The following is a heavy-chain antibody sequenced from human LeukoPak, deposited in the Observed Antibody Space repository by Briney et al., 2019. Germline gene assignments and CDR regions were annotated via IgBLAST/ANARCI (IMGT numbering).Heavy chain of an antibody. J-gene: IGHJ5*02. D-gene: IGHD3-9*01. V-gene: IGHV1-58*02. CDR3: AAVLRYFEDSNWFDL. CDR2: IVVGSGNT. CDR1: GFTFTSSA. Sequence: ASVKVSCKASGFTFTSSAMQWVRQARGQRLEWIGWIVVGSGNTNYAQKFQERVTITRDMSTSTAYMELSSLRSEDTALYYCAAVLRYFEDSNWFDLWGQGTLVTVSS.